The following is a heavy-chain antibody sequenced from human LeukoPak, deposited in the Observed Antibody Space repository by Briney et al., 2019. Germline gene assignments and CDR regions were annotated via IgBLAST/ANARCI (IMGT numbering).Heavy chain of an antibody. V-gene: IGHV3-23*01. CDR1: GFTFSSYA. Sequence: GGSLRLSCAASGFTFSSYAMSWVRQAPGKGLEWVSAISGSGGSTYYADSVKGRFTISRDNSKNTLYLQMNSLRAEDTAVYYCARPSRGYSGSEPFDYWGQGTLVTVSS. J-gene: IGHJ4*02. CDR2: ISGSGGST. CDR3: ARPSRGYSGSEPFDY. D-gene: IGHD5-12*01.